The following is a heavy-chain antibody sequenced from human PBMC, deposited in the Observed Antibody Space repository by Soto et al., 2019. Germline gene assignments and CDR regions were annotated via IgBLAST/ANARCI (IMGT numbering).Heavy chain of an antibody. CDR3: AHRRGTTVTTENYMDV. CDR2: IYWDDDK. D-gene: IGHD4-17*01. V-gene: IGHV2-5*02. Sequence: SGPTLVKPTQTLTLTCTFSGFSLSTSGVGVGWIRQPPGKALEWLALIYWDDDKRYSPSLKSRLTITKDTSKNQVVLTMTNMDPVDTATYYCAHRRGTTVTTENYMDVWGKGTTVTVSS. J-gene: IGHJ6*03. CDR1: GFSLSTSGVG.